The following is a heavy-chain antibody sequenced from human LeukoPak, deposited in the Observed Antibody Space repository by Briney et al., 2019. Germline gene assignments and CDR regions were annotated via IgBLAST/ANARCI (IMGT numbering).Heavy chain of an antibody. V-gene: IGHV4-59*01. D-gene: IGHD3-22*01. J-gene: IGHJ4*02. CDR1: GGSISSYY. CDR3: ARDMGYYDSSGPYYFDY. Sequence: SETLSLTCTVSGGSISSYYWSWIRQPPGKGLEWIGYIYYSGSTNYNPSLKSRVTISVDTSKNQFSLKLSSVTAADTAVYYCARDMGYYDSSGPYYFDYWGQGTLVTVSS. CDR2: IYYSGST.